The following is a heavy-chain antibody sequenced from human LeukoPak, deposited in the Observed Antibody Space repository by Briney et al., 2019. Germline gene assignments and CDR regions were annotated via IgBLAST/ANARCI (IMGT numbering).Heavy chain of an antibody. J-gene: IGHJ6*03. CDR1: GYTFINYG. Sequence: GASVKVSCKASGYTFINYGISWVRQAPGQGLEWMGWISRYTGNTNYALQLQGRVTMTTDTSTSTAYMELRSLRSDDTAVYYCARDLAGYMDVWGKGTTVTVSS. CDR3: ARDLAGYMDV. V-gene: IGHV1-18*01. CDR2: ISRYTGNT.